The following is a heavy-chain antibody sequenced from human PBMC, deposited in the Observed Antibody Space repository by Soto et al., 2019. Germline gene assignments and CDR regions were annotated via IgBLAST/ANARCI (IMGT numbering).Heavy chain of an antibody. CDR2: IYYSGST. V-gene: IGHV4-31*03. CDR1: GGSISSGGYY. J-gene: IGHJ2*01. Sequence: QVQLQESGPGLVKPSQTLSLTCTVSGGSISSGGYYWSWIRQHPGKGLEWIGYIYYSGSTYYNPCLKSRSTRSVDTSKNQFSLKLSSVTAADTAVYYCARHGGRSIYFDLWGRGTLVTVSS. D-gene: IGHD1-26*01. CDR3: ARHGGRSIYFDL.